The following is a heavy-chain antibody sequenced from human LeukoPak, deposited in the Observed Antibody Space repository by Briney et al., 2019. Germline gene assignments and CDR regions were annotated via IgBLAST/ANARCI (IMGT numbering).Heavy chain of an antibody. CDR2: IYYSGST. CDR1: GGSISSYY. V-gene: IGHV4-59*12. Sequence: PSETLSLTCTVSGGSISSYYWSWIRQPPGKGLEWIGYIYYSGSTNYNPSLKSRVTISVDTSKNQFSLKLSSVTAADTAVYYCARDVEVWDYYGSGTHSTFDYWGQGTLVTVSS. J-gene: IGHJ4*02. CDR3: ARDVEVWDYYGSGTHSTFDY. D-gene: IGHD3-10*01.